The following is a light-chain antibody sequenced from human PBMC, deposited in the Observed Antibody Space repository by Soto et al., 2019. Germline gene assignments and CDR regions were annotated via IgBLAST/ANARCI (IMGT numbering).Light chain of an antibody. V-gene: IGKV2-30*02. CDR2: KVS. CDR1: QSLVHSDGNTY. J-gene: IGKJ1*01. Sequence: VLTQSPLSLPVTLGQSASISCRSSQSLVHSDGNTYLNWFHQRPGQSPRRLIYKVSVRDSGVPDRFSGCGSGTDFTLSISRVEADDVGVYYCMQGISFTFGQGTRVEIK. CDR3: MQGISFT.